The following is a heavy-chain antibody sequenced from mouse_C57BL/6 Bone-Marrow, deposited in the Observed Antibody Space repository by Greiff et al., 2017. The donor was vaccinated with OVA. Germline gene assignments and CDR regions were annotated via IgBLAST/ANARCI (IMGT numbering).Heavy chain of an antibody. CDR1: GYTFTSYW. CDR3: ARGMAYYSNCFDY. D-gene: IGHD2-5*01. J-gene: IGHJ2*01. Sequence: QVQLQQPGAELVKPGASVKLSCKASGYTFTSYWMQWVKQRPGQGLEWIGEIDPSDSYTNYNQKFKGKATLTVDTSSSTAYMQLSSLTSEDSAVYYCARGMAYYSNCFDYWGQGTTLTVSS. CDR2: IDPSDSYT. V-gene: IGHV1-50*01.